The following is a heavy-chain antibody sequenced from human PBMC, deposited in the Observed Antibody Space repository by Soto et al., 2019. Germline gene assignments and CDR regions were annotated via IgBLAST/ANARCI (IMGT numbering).Heavy chain of an antibody. V-gene: IGHV4-30-2*01. CDR2: IYHSGST. D-gene: IGHD2-15*01. CDR1: GGSISSGGYS. CDR3: AREVSGYCSGGSCYGELDY. J-gene: IGHJ4*02. Sequence: SETLSLTCAVSGGSISSGGYSWSWIRQPPGKGLEWIGYIYHSGSTYYNPSLKSRVTISVDRSKNQFSLKLSSVTAADTAVYYCAREVSGYCSGGSCYGELDYWGQGTLVTVSS.